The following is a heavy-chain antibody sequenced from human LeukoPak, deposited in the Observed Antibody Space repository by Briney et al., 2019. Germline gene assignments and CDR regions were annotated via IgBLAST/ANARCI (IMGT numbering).Heavy chain of an antibody. CDR2: IYSTGSA. J-gene: IGHJ4*02. V-gene: IGHV4-59*08. CDR1: GGSLSSYY. CDR3: ARMGGYSGYAAH. Sequence: SETLSLTCTVSGGSLSSYYWSWIRQPPGKGLEWIGYIYSTGSANYNPSLKSRVTLSVDTAKNQFSLKLNSVTAADTAVYYCARMGGYSGYAAHWGQGTLVTVSS. D-gene: IGHD5-12*01.